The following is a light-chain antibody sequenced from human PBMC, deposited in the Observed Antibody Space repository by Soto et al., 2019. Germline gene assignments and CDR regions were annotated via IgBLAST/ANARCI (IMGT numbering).Light chain of an antibody. CDR3: QQYYSYSLT. CDR2: AAS. V-gene: IGKV1-8*01. Sequence: AIRMTQSPSSLSASTGDRVTITCRASQGISSYLAWYQQKPGKARKLLIYAASTLQSGVPSRFSGSGSGTDFTLTISCLQSEDFATYYCQQYYSYSLTFGQGTKVEIK. J-gene: IGKJ1*01. CDR1: QGISSY.